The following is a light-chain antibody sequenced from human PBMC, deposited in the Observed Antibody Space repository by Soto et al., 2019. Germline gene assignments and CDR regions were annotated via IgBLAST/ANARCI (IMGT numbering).Light chain of an antibody. Sequence: ESVLTQSPCTLSSSAGERATLSCRASQSVSSSYVAWYQHRPGLAPRLLIHDASSRATGIPDRFSGSGSGTDFTLTISSLEPEDFAVYYCQQRSNWPLTFGGGTKVDI. CDR1: QSVSSSY. CDR3: QQRSNWPLT. J-gene: IGKJ4*01. CDR2: DAS. V-gene: IGKV3D-20*02.